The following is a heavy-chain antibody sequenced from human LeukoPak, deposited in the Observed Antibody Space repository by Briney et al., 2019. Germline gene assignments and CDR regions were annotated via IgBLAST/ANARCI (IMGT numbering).Heavy chain of an antibody. CDR3: ARAGGSSWGDY. V-gene: IGHV3-7*01. D-gene: IGHD6-13*01. Sequence: PGGSLRLSCAASGFNFSIHWMTWVRQAPGKGLEWVANIQDDGTEKYYVDSVKGRFTISRDNAKNSLYLQMNSLRADDTAVYYCARAGGSSWGDYWGQGTLVAVSS. CDR1: GFNFSIHW. J-gene: IGHJ4*02. CDR2: IQDDGTEK.